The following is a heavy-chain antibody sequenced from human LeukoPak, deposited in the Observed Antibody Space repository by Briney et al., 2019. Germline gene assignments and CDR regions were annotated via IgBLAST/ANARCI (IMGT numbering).Heavy chain of an antibody. V-gene: IGHV4-59*08. CDR3: ARLTSYSSGWYPFDY. J-gene: IGHJ4*02. D-gene: IGHD6-19*01. CDR2: IYYRGST. CDR1: GGSISSYY. Sequence: SETLSLTCTVSGGSISSYYWSWIRQPPGKGLEWIGYIYYRGSTNYNPSLKSRVTISVDTSKNQFSLKLSSVTAADTAVYYCARLTSYSSGWYPFDYWGQGTLVTVSS.